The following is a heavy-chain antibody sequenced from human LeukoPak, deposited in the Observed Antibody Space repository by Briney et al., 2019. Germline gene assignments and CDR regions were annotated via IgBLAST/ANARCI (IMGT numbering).Heavy chain of an antibody. CDR1: GFTFSSYD. CDR3: ARVFMVGFDP. V-gene: IGHV3-13*01. D-gene: IGHD3-10*01. CDR2: IDTAGDT. J-gene: IGHJ5*02. Sequence: GGSLRLSCAASGFTFSSYDMHWVRQATGKGLEWVSAIDTAGDTYYPGSVKGRFTISRENARNSLYLQMNSLRAEDTALYYCARVFMVGFDPWGQGTLVTVSS.